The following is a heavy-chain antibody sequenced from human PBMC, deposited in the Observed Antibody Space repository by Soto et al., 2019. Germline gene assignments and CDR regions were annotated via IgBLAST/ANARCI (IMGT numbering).Heavy chain of an antibody. D-gene: IGHD3-22*01. CDR3: ARLHDSSGYYPSRRKNYFDY. Sequence: GGSLRLSCAASGFTFSSYSMNWVRQAPGKGLEWVSYISSSSSTIYYADSVKGRFTISRDNAKNSLYLQMNSLRDEDTAVYYCARLHDSSGYYPSRRKNYFDYWGQGTLVTVSS. CDR2: ISSSSSTI. J-gene: IGHJ4*02. V-gene: IGHV3-48*02. CDR1: GFTFSSYS.